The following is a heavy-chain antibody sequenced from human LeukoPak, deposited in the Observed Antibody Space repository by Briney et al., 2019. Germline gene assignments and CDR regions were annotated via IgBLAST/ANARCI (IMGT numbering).Heavy chain of an antibody. V-gene: IGHV3-23*01. CDR2: ISGSGGST. CDR3: AKEEYSSSWIYYYCYYGMDV. D-gene: IGHD6-13*01. CDR1: GFTFSSYA. J-gene: IGHJ6*02. Sequence: GGSLRLSCAASGFTFSSYAMSWVRQAPGKGLEWVSAISGSGGSTYYADSVKGRFTISRDNSKNTLYLQMNSLRAEDTAVYYCAKEEYSSSWIYYYCYYGMDVWGQGTTVTVSS.